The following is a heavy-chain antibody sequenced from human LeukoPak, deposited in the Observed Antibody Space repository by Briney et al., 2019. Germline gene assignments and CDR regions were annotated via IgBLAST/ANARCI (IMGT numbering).Heavy chain of an antibody. D-gene: IGHD1-26*01. CDR1: GFTSSNYA. Sequence: GGSLRLSCAASGFTSSNYAMHWGRQAPGKGLEWVALISSDGSNEYYTDSVKGRFTISRDNSKNTLFLQMSSLRTEDAAVYYCARGWELLDIWGQGTMVTVSS. V-gene: IGHV3-30-3*01. CDR2: ISSDGSNE. CDR3: ARGWELLDI. J-gene: IGHJ3*02.